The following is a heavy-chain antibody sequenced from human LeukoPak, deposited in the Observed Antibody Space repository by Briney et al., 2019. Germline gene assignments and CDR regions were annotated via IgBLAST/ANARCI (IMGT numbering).Heavy chain of an antibody. CDR1: GFTFGDYA. J-gene: IGHJ4*02. CDR2: IRSKAYGGTT. D-gene: IGHD6-6*01. V-gene: IGHV3-49*04. CDR3: TREGSSSSPFDY. Sequence: PGGSLRLSCTASGFTFGDYAMSWVRQAPGKGLEWVRFIRSKAYGGTTEYAASVKGRLTISRDDSKSIAYLQMNSLKTVDTALYYCTREGSSSSPFDYWGQGTLVTVSS.